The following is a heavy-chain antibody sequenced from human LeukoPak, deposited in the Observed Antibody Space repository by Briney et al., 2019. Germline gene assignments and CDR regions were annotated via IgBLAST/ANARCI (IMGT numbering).Heavy chain of an antibody. CDR1: GYTFTGYS. CDR3: AVYGRTDAFDI. D-gene: IGHD1-14*01. V-gene: IGHV1-2*02. J-gene: IGHJ3*02. Sequence: ASVKVSCKASGYTFTGYSIHWVRQAPGQGLEWMGWINLKSGGTNYAQKFQARVTMTRETSISTAYMELSRLRSDDTAVYYCAVYGRTDAFDIWGQGTMVTVSS. CDR2: INLKSGGT.